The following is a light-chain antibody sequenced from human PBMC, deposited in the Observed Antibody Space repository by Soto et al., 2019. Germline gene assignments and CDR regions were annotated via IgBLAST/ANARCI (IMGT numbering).Light chain of an antibody. Sequence: DIVMTQSPDSLPVSLGQTATINCKSSQTVLYSSNNKNYLAWYQQRPGQPPKLLFYWASSRESGVPDRFSGSGSGTDFTLTISNLQAEDVANYYCQQYYILPYTFGQGTKVEI. CDR2: WAS. CDR1: QTVLYSSNNKNY. CDR3: QQYYILPYT. J-gene: IGKJ2*01. V-gene: IGKV4-1*01.